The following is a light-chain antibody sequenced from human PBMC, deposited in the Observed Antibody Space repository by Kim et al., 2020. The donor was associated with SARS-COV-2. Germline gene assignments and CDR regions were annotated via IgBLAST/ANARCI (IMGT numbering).Light chain of an antibody. CDR2: DVN. CDR1: SRDIGGYNF. J-gene: IGLJ2*01. CDR3: SSYTASSTLA. Sequence: GQSITISCTGTSRDIGGYNFVSWYQQHPGKAPKLMIHDVNKRPTGVSNRFSGSKSGNTASLTVSGLQAEDEADYYCSSYTASSTLAFGGGTKLTVL. V-gene: IGLV2-14*03.